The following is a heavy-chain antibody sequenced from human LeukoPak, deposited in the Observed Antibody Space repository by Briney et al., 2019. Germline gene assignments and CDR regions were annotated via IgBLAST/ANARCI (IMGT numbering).Heavy chain of an antibody. CDR3: ARDPQLDYYFDY. V-gene: IGHV3-7*05. CDR1: GFTFSTYW. D-gene: IGHD1-1*01. CDR2: IKQDGSEK. J-gene: IGHJ4*02. Sequence: GGSLRLSCAASGFTFSTYWMNWVRQAPGKGLEWVANIKQDGSEKYYVDTVKGRFTISRDNAKNSLYLQMNSLRGEDTAMYFCARDPQLDYYFDYCGQRTLVSVSS.